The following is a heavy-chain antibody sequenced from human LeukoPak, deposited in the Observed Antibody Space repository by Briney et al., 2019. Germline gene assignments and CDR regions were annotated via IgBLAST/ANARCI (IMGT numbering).Heavy chain of an antibody. D-gene: IGHD3-22*01. J-gene: IGHJ4*02. CDR2: ISYDGSNK. V-gene: IGHV3-30*18. Sequence: PGGSLRLSCAASGFTFSSYSMHWVRQAPGKGLEWVAVISYDGSNKYYADSVKGRFTISRDNSKNTLYLQMNSLRAEDTAVYYCAKTYYYDSSGYYSPFDYWGQGTLVTVSS. CDR3: AKTYYYDSSGYYSPFDY. CDR1: GFTFSSYS.